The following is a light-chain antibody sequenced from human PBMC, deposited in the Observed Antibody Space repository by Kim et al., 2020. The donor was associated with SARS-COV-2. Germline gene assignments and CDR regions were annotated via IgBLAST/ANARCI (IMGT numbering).Light chain of an antibody. CDR2: GRN. J-gene: IGLJ2*01. V-gene: IGLV3-19*01. Sequence: SSELTQDPAVSVALGQTVRITCQGDNIRDFYASWYQQKPGQAPVLVIYGRNNRPSGIPDRFSGSTSGNTVSLTITGAQAEDEADYYCNSRDGNRVVFGGG. CDR3: NSRDGNRVV. CDR1: NIRDFY.